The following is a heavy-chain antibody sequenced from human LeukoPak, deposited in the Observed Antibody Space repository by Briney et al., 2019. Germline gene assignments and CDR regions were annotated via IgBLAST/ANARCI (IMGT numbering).Heavy chain of an antibody. V-gene: IGHV4-39*07. Sequence: PSETLSLTCTVSGGSISNSSYYWVWIRQPPGKGLEWIGEINHSGSTNYNPSLKSRVTISVDTSKNQFSLKLSSVTAADTAVYYCARGLWYNWNYPRTDYMDVWGKGTTVTVSS. J-gene: IGHJ6*03. CDR2: INHSGST. D-gene: IGHD1-7*01. CDR1: GGSISNSSYY. CDR3: ARGLWYNWNYPRTDYMDV.